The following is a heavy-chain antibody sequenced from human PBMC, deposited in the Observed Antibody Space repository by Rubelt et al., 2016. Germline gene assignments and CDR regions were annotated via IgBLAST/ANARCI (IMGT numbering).Heavy chain of an antibody. CDR2: INHSGST. D-gene: IGHD2-8*01. J-gene: IGHJ6*02. Sequence: QVQLQQWGAGLLKPSQTLSLTCAVYGGSFSGYYWNWIRQSPGKGLEWIGEINHSGSTNYNPSLKTRVTISVDSSKNQFSLKLSSVTAADTAVYYCARGFSMEATFLKYYGMDVWGRGTTVTVFS. CDR3: ARGFSMEATFLKYYGMDV. V-gene: IGHV4-34*01. CDR1: GGSFSGYY.